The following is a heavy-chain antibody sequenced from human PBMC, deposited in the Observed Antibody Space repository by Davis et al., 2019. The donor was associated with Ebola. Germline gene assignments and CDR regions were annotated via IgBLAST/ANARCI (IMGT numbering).Heavy chain of an antibody. V-gene: IGHV3-49*04. CDR2: MRSKGFGGAT. CDR3: TRRGTVVTPDY. CDR1: GFTFGDYA. D-gene: IGHD4-23*01. J-gene: IGHJ4*02. Sequence: PGGSLRLSCTGSGFTFGDYAMSWVRQAPGKGLEWVGFMRSKGFGGATEYAASVKGRFTISRDDSKGIAYLQMNSLKTEDTAVYYCTRRGTVVTPDYWGQGTLVTVSS.